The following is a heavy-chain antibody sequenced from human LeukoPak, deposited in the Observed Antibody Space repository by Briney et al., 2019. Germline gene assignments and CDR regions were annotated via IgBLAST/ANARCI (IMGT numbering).Heavy chain of an antibody. CDR1: GGSISSGGYF. CDR2: VYYSGST. D-gene: IGHD4-17*01. Sequence: SQTLSLTCTVSGGSISSGGYFWPWIRQPPGKGLEWIGYVYYSGSTYYNPSLQSRLTISVDTSKNQLSLRLTSVTAADTAVYYCARMDYGDYDDYWGQGTLVTVSS. CDR3: ARMDYGDYDDY. J-gene: IGHJ4*02. V-gene: IGHV4-30-4*01.